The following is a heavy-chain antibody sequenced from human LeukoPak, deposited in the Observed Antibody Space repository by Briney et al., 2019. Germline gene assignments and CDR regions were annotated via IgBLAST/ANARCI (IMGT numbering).Heavy chain of an antibody. D-gene: IGHD6-13*01. CDR2: IKQDGSGK. CDR3: ARDSAGNDY. V-gene: IGHV3-7*01. Sequence: GGSLRLSCAASGFTFSTYWMSWVRQAPGKGLEWVANIKQDGSGKYYVDSVKGRFTISRDNAKNSLYLQMNSLRAEDTAMYYCARDSAGNDYWGQGTLVTVSS. J-gene: IGHJ4*02. CDR1: GFTFSTYW.